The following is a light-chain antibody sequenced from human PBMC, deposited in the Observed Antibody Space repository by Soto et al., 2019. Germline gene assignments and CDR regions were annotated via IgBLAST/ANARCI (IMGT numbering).Light chain of an antibody. Sequence: QSVLTQPASVSGSPGQSITISCTGTSSDVGGYNYVSWYQQHPGKAPKLMIYDVSNRPSGVSNRFSGSKSGNTASLTISGLQAEDEADYYCSSYTSSRGYVVFGGGTKLTVL. CDR2: DVS. J-gene: IGLJ2*01. V-gene: IGLV2-14*01. CDR1: SSDVGGYNY. CDR3: SSYTSSRGYVV.